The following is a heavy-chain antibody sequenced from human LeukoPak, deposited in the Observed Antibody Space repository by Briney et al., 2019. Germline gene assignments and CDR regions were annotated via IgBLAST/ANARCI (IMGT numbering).Heavy chain of an antibody. CDR1: GFTFSSYD. CDR3: ARGLPGGLDP. Sequence: GGSLRLSCAASGFTFSSYDMHWVRQAIGEGLEWVSSISTAGGTYFSGSVKGRFTISRENAKNSLYLQMNSLRVGDTAVYYCARGLPGGLDPWGQGTLVTVSS. D-gene: IGHD2-15*01. J-gene: IGHJ5*02. CDR2: ISTAGGT. V-gene: IGHV3-13*01.